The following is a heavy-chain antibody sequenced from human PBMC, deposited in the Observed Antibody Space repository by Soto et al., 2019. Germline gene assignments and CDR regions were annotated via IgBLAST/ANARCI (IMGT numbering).Heavy chain of an antibody. V-gene: IGHV4-30-2*01. Sequence: SETLSLTCAVSGGSISSGGYSWSWIRQPPGKGLEWIGYIYHSGSTYYNPSLKSRVTISVERSKNQFSLKLSSVTAADTAVYYCARADTIEAAAFDYWGQGTLVTVSS. CDR2: IYHSGST. CDR3: ARADTIEAAAFDY. D-gene: IGHD6-13*01. J-gene: IGHJ4*02. CDR1: GGSISSGGYS.